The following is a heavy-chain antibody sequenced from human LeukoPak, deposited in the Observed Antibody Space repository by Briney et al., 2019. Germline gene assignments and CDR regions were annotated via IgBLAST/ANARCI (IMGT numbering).Heavy chain of an antibody. D-gene: IGHD3-22*01. CDR3: ARHSGYHSTMYLDY. Sequence: SVKVSCKPSGGTFNSYAISWVRQAPGQGLEWMGGITAIFRTTNYAQKFQGRVTITADESMSTVYMELSSLRSEDTAVYYCARHSGYHSTMYLDYWGQGTLVTVSS. V-gene: IGHV1-69*13. CDR1: GGTFNSYA. J-gene: IGHJ4*02. CDR2: ITAIFRTT.